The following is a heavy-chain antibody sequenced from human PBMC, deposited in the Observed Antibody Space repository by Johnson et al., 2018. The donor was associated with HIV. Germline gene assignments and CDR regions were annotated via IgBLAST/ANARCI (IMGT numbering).Heavy chain of an antibody. CDR1: GFTFSSYA. Sequence: VQLVESGGGLVQPGGSLRLSCAASGFTFSSYAMTWVRQAPGKGLEWVAVISYDGSNKYYADSVMGRFTISRDNAKNSLYLQMNSLRAEDTALYYCAKPKNPLIVDLDAFDIWGQGTMVTVSP. D-gene: IGHD1-26*01. J-gene: IGHJ3*02. CDR2: ISYDGSNK. V-gene: IGHV3-30-3*02. CDR3: AKPKNPLIVDLDAFDI.